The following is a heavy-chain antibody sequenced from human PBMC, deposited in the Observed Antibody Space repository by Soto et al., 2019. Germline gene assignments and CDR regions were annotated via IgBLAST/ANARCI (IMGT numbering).Heavy chain of an antibody. V-gene: IGHV4-39*01. J-gene: IGHJ4*02. D-gene: IGHD2-2*01. Sequence: QLQLQESGPGLVKPSETLSLTCTVSGGSISSSSYYWAWVRQPPGKGLEWIGSVYYSGTTYYNPSLKSRVTISEATSKNQFSLRLSSVTAADTAVFYCARLIHCKTTSCYFDYWGPGTLVTVSS. CDR3: ARLIHCKTTSCYFDY. CDR2: VYYSGTT. CDR1: GGSISSSSYY.